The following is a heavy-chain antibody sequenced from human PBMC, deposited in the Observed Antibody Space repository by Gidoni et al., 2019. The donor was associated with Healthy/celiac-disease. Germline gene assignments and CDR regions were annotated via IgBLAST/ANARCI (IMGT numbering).Heavy chain of an antibody. D-gene: IGHD2-2*01. J-gene: IGHJ6*03. CDR1: GYTFTSYA. V-gene: IGHV1-8*01. CDR3: ARIYVVPAAIDYYYYYMDV. CDR2: MNPNSGNK. Sequence: QVQLVQSGAEVKKPGASVKVSCKASGYTFTSYAINWVRQATGHGLEWMGWMNPNSGNKGYAQKFQGRVTMTRNTSISTAYMELSSLRSEDTAVYYCARIYVVPAAIDYYYYYMDVWGKGTTVTVSS.